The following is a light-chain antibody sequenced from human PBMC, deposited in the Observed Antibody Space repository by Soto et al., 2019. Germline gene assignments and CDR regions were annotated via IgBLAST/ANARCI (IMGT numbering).Light chain of an antibody. Sequence: EIVMTQSPPTLSVYPWERATLSCRASQSISNLLAWYQQKPGQAPRLLIYGASTRATGFPDRFSGSGSGTEFTLTISSLHSEDFAVYYCQQYYDWPITFGQGTRLEI. CDR3: QQYYDWPIT. V-gene: IGKV3-15*01. CDR1: QSISNL. J-gene: IGKJ5*01. CDR2: GAS.